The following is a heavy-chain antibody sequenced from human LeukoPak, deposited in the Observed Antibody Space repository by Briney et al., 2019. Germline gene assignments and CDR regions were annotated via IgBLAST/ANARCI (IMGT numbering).Heavy chain of an antibody. CDR1: GFTCGSYA. CDR2: ISGSGGST. J-gene: IGHJ3*02. CDR3: AKDRYMDIVVVVAATFAFDI. V-gene: IGHV3-23*01. D-gene: IGHD2-15*01. Sequence: GGSLRLSCAASGFTCGSYAMSWGRQAPGRGLEWGSRISGSGGSTYYADSVKGRFTISRDNSKNTLYLQMNSLRAEDTAVYYCAKDRYMDIVVVVAATFAFDIWGKGTMVTVSS.